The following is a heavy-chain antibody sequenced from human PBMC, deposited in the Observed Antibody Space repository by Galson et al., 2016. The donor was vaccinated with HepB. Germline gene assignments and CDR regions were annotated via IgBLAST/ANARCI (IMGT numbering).Heavy chain of an antibody. CDR1: GYSFTSYW. V-gene: IGHV5-51*01. CDR3: AKTATSTGREFDS. Sequence: QSGAEVTKPGESLQISCQGSGYSFTSYWIAWVRQMPGEGLEWMGIIYPGDSDTRYSPSFQGQITISADKSITTAYLQWTSLKASDTAMYYCAKTATSTGREFDSWGQGTLVTVSS. CDR2: IYPGDSDT. J-gene: IGHJ4*02. D-gene: IGHD1-14*01.